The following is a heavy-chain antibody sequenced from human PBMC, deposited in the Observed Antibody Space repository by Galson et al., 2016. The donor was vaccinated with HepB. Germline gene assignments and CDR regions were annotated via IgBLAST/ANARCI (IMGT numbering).Heavy chain of an antibody. CDR3: ARDNSGAFDI. D-gene: IGHD1-26*01. J-gene: IGHJ3*02. Sequence: SVKVSCKASGYNFTGYYLHWVRQAPGQGLEWMGWINPNSGGTKYAQKFQGWVTMTRDTSISTAYMELSRLTYDDTAVYYCARDNSGAFDIWGQGTMVTVSS. V-gene: IGHV1-2*04. CDR2: INPNSGGT. CDR1: GYNFTGYY.